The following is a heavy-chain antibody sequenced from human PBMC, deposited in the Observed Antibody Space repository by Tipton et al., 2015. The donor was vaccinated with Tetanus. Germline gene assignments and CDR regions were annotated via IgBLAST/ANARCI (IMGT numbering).Heavy chain of an antibody. J-gene: IGHJ4*02. CDR1: GVSISSSSYY. CDR2: IYDSEST. Sequence: TLSLTCTVSGVSISSSSYYWGWIRQPPGKGLEWIGSIYDSESTYYNPSLKSRLTISADTAKNQFSLKLNSVTASDTAVYYCAQGKSNQGMLSWGQGTLVTVSS. CDR3: AQGKSNQGMLS. V-gene: IGHV4-39*01. D-gene: IGHD3-16*02.